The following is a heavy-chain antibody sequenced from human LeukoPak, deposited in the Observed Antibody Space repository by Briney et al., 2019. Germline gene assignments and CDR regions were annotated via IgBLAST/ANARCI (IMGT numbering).Heavy chain of an antibody. D-gene: IGHD2-15*01. CDR2: IKQDGSEK. J-gene: IGHJ4*02. CDR1: GFTFSSYS. V-gene: IGHV3-7*01. Sequence: GGSLRLSCAASGFTFSSYSMNWVRQAPGKGLEWVANIKQDGSEKYYVDSVKGRFTISRDNAKNSVYMQMNSLRAEDTAVCSCARQRRYCSGDSCYQRTFDFWGQGTLVTVSS. CDR3: ARQRRYCSGDSCYQRTFDF.